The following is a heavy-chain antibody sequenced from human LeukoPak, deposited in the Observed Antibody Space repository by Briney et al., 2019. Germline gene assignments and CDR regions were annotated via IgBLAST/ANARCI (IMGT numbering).Heavy chain of an antibody. Sequence: ASVKVSCKASGYTFTSYTMHWVRQAPGQSLEWMGWINVGNGNTKYLQKFQGRVTITADESTSTAYMELSSLRSEDTAVYYCAAVVPAVMGYFDYWGQGTLVTVSS. D-gene: IGHD2-2*01. V-gene: IGHV1-3*01. CDR2: INVGNGNT. CDR1: GYTFTSYT. J-gene: IGHJ4*02. CDR3: AAVVPAVMGYFDY.